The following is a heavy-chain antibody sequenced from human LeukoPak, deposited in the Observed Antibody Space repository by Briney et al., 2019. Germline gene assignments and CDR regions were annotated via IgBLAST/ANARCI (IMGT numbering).Heavy chain of an antibody. CDR2: VSYTGTT. CDR1: GDSISSYY. V-gene: IGHV4-59*12. CDR3: ARGRGYGNSYYFDY. J-gene: IGHJ4*02. Sequence: SETLSLTCTVSGDSISSYYWSWIRQPPGKGLEWIGYVSYTGTTNYNPSLKSRVTISVDTSKNQFSLKLTSVTAADTAVYYCARGRGYGNSYYFDYWGQGTLVTVSS. D-gene: IGHD5-12*01.